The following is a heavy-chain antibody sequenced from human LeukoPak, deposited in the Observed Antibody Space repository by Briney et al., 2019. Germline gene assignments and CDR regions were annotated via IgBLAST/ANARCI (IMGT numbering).Heavy chain of an antibody. Sequence: SETLSLTCTVSGGSINCYYWSWIRQPPGKGLQWIGCIHYSGSTNYNPSLNGRVSISRDTTKNLFSLRLRSVTAADTAVYFCARGRVSSSTWYSTYYYYFYMDVWGKGTTVTVSS. CDR3: ARGRVSSSTWYSTYYYYFYMDV. CDR2: IHYSGST. J-gene: IGHJ6*03. D-gene: IGHD1-1*01. CDR1: GGSINCYY. V-gene: IGHV4-59*01.